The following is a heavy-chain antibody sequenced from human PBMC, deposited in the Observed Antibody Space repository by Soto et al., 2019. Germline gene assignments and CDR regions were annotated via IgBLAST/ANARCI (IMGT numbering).Heavy chain of an antibody. V-gene: IGHV4-4*07. J-gene: IGHJ3*01. Sequence: SETLSLTCTVSGGSISSYYWSWIRQPAGKALEWIGRFYSSVSTNYKSSLKNRVTMSVDTSKNQFSLRLTSVTAADTAVYHRARAFQSWGDAFDLWGRGTLVT. CDR2: FYSSVST. D-gene: IGHD2-21*01. CDR3: ARAFQSWGDAFDL. CDR1: GGSISSYY.